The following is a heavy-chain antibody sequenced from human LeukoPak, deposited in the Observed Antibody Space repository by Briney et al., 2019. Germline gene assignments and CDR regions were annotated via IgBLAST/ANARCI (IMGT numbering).Heavy chain of an antibody. V-gene: IGHV3-43*02. D-gene: IGHD6-13*01. CDR3: AKDILLWAIAAAIYNGMDV. CDR2: ISGDGGST. Sequence: PGGSLRLSCAASGFTFDDYAMHWVRQAPGKGLEWVSLISGDGGSTYYADSVKGRFTISRDNSKNSLYLQMNSLRTEDTALYYCAKDILLWAIAAAIYNGMDVWGQGTTVTVSS. CDR1: GFTFDDYA. J-gene: IGHJ6*02.